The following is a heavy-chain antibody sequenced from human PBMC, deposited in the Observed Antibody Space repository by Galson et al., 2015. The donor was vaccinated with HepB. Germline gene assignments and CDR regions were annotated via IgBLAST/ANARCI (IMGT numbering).Heavy chain of an antibody. CDR1: GFTFTSHW. V-gene: IGHV3-74*03. CDR3: ARGDYLVPRGVEVDYYYHGLDV. CDR2: INNEGTGT. Sequence: SLRLSCAASGFTFTSHWMYWVRQAPGKGLEWISRINNEGTGTMYADSVKGRFSISRDNSKNTVYLQMGSLRAEDTAVYYCARGDYLVPRGVEVDYYYHGLDVWGQGTTVTVSS. J-gene: IGHJ6*02. D-gene: IGHD2-21*01.